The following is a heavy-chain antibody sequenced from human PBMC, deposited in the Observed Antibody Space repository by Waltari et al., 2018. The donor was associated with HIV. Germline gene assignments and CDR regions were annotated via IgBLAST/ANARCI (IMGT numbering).Heavy chain of an antibody. Sequence: QVRLEQWGTGLLKPSETLSRTCAVYGSSFRAYFWNWIRQSPGQGLEWIGEVNDIGGVRYSPSFRSRVSMSIDAAKNQFSMNLTSATAADTAVYYCARGRWKNRGPLPMDVWDQGTMVIVSS. CDR3: ARGRWKNRGPLPMDV. J-gene: IGHJ6*02. D-gene: IGHD1-1*01. V-gene: IGHV4-34*01. CDR2: VNDIGGV. CDR1: GSSFRAYF.